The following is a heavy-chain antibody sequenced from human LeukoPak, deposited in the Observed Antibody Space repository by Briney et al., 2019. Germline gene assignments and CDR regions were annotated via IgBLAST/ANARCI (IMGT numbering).Heavy chain of an antibody. V-gene: IGHV1-69*06. CDR3: AGGYGSSTSCYP. CDR1: GGTFSSYA. J-gene: IGHJ5*02. Sequence: ASVRVFCKASGGTFSSYAISWVRQAPGQGLEWMRGIIPIFGTADYAQKFQGRVTITADNSTSTAYMELSSLRSEDTAVYYCAGGYGSSTSCYPWGQGTLVTVSS. CDR2: IIPIFGTA. D-gene: IGHD2-2*01.